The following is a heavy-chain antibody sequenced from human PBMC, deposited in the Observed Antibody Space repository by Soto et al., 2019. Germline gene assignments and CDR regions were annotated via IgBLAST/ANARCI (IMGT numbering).Heavy chain of an antibody. V-gene: IGHV4-34*01. CDR3: ARPRSDYIWGSYPGWFDP. D-gene: IGHD3-16*02. CDR2: INHSGST. Sequence: PSETLSLTCAVYGGSFSGYYWSWICQPPGKGLEWIGEINHSGSTNYNPSLKSRVTISVDTSKNQFSLKLSSVTAADTAVCYCARPRSDYIWGSYPGWFDPWGQGTLVTVSS. J-gene: IGHJ5*02. CDR1: GGSFSGYY.